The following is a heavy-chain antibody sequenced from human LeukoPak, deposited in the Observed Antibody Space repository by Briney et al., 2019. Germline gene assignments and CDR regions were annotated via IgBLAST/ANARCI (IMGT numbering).Heavy chain of an antibody. CDR1: GGSISSGSYY. V-gene: IGHV4-61*02. Sequence: SETLSLTCTVSGGSISSGSYYWSWIRQPAGKGLEWIGRIYTSGSTNYNPSLKSRVTISVDTSKNQFSLKLSSVTAADTAVYYCARILGNYFDYWGQGTLVTVSS. CDR3: ARILGNYFDY. CDR2: IYTSGST. D-gene: IGHD2-15*01. J-gene: IGHJ4*02.